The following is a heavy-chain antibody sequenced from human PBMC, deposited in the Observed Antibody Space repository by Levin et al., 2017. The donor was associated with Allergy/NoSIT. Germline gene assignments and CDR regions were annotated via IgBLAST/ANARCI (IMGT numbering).Heavy chain of an antibody. Sequence: SETLSLTCTVSGGSISSGGYYWSWIRQHPGKGLEWIGYIYYSGSTYYNPSLKSRVTISVDTSKNQFSLKLSSVTAADTAVYYCASRTTSYYYYGMDVWGQGTTVTVSS. CDR1: GGSISSGGYY. D-gene: IGHD1-7*01. CDR2: IYYSGST. V-gene: IGHV4-31*03. CDR3: ASRTTSYYYYGMDV. J-gene: IGHJ6*02.